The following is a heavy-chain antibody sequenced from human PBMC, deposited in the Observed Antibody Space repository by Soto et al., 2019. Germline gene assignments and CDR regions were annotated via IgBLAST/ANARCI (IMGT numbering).Heavy chain of an antibody. V-gene: IGHV3-74*01. D-gene: IGHD3-10*01. CDR1: GFTFSSYW. CDR3: ARSGVVLLWFGELSHGMDV. Sequence: GGSLRLSCAASGFTFSSYWMHWVRQAPGKGLEWVSRINSDESSTSYADSVKGRFTISRDNAKNTQYLQMNSLRAEDTAVYYCARSGVVLLWFGELSHGMDVWGQGTTVTVSS. CDR2: INSDESST. J-gene: IGHJ6*02.